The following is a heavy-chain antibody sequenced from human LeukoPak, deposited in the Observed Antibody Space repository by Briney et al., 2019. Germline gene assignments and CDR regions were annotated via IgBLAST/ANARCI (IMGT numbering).Heavy chain of an antibody. Sequence: PSETLSLTCTVSGGSISSSSYYWGWIRQPPGKGLEWIGSIYYSGSTYYNPSLKSRVTISVDRSKNQFSLKLSSVTAADTAVYYCARRTPYCGGDCYSEHYYYYGMDVWGQGTTVTVSS. CDR3: ARRTPYCGGDCYSEHYYYYGMDV. CDR2: IYYSGST. D-gene: IGHD2-21*02. CDR1: GGSISSSSYY. V-gene: IGHV4-39*07. J-gene: IGHJ6*02.